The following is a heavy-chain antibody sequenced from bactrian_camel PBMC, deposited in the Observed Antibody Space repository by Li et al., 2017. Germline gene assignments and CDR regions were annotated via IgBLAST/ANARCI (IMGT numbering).Heavy chain of an antibody. CDR3: AATRGNPFEWRRPTNFGY. CDR2: IHAGGTT. V-gene: IGHV3S53*01. J-gene: IGHJ6*01. Sequence: HVQLVESGGGSVQAGGSLRLSCAARDTNTDTFHCMGWFRQGPGKEREGVATIHAGGTTYYAASVKGRFTISQDSDNNTVYLQMNSLRPEDTAMYYCAATRGNPFEWRRPTNFGYWGQGTQVTVS. CDR1: DTNTDTFHC.